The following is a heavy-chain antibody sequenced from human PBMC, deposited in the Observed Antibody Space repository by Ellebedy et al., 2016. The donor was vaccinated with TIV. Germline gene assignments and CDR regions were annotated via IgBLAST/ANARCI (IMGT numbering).Heavy chain of an antibody. CDR2: ISWNSGSI. J-gene: IGHJ5*02. Sequence: GGSLRLSXAASGFTFDDYAMHWVRQAPGKGLEWVSGISWNSGSIGYADSVKGRFTISRDNAKNSLYLQMNSLRAEDTAVYYCARDKYSGWFDPWGQGTLVTVSS. D-gene: IGHD3-10*01. CDR1: GFTFDDYA. CDR3: ARDKYSGWFDP. V-gene: IGHV3-9*01.